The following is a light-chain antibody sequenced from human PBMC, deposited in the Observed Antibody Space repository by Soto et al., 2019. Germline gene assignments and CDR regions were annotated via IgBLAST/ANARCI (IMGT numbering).Light chain of an antibody. J-gene: IGKJ4*01. CDR1: QSVSSS. V-gene: IGKV3-11*01. Sequence: EILLTQSPATLSLSPGEGATLSCRAGQSVSSSVAWYQQKPGQPPRLLIYDASNRATGIPVRFSGSGSGTDFTLTISSLEPEDFAVYYCQQRSDWVTFGGGTKVEL. CDR3: QQRSDWVT. CDR2: DAS.